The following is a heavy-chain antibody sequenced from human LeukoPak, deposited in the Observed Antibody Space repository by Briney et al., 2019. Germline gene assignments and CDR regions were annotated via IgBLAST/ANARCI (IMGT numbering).Heavy chain of an antibody. CDR2: ISHDGINK. CDR1: GFTFNYYT. CDR3: ARDYRKDIVVVTAILHY. D-gene: IGHD2-21*02. J-gene: IGHJ4*02. Sequence: GGSLRLSCAASGFTFNYYTIHWVRQAPGKGLEWVAVISHDGINKKYADSVKGRFTISRDNSKNTLYLQMNSLTDEDMAIYYCARDYRKDIVVVTAILHYWGQGTVVTVSS. V-gene: IGHV3-30-3*01.